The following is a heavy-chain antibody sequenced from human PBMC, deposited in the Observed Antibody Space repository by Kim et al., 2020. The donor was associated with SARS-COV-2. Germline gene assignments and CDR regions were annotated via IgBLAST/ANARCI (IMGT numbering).Heavy chain of an antibody. CDR1: GYTFTSQG. CDR2: ISPLNGKT. Sequence: ASVKVSCKASGYTFTSQGINWVRQAPGQGPEWMGWISPLNGKTKFAQKFQGRVVMTRETSTTTLEMELRSLTSDDTAVYHCARDGGITRRIDVWGQGTPV. CDR3: ARDGGITRRIDV. D-gene: IGHD1-7*01. J-gene: IGHJ6*01. V-gene: IGHV1-18*01.